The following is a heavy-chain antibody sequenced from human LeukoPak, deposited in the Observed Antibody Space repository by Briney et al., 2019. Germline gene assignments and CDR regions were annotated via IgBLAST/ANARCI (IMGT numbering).Heavy chain of an antibody. D-gene: IGHD3-22*01. J-gene: IGHJ4*02. CDR3: ARRQIVVVFDY. Sequence: SETLSLTCAVYGGSFSGYYWSWIRQPPGKGLEWIGEINHSGSTNYNPSLKSRVTISVDTSKNQFSLKLSSVTAADTAVYYCARRQIVVVFDYWGQGTLVTVSS. CDR2: INHSGST. CDR1: GGSFSGYY. V-gene: IGHV4-34*01.